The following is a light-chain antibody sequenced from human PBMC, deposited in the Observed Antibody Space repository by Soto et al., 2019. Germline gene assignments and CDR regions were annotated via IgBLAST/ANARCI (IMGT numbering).Light chain of an antibody. CDR1: QSISSY. V-gene: IGKV1-39*01. J-gene: IGKJ5*01. CDR3: QQSYSTPPIT. Sequence: GVRVTITCRASQSISSYLNWYQQKPGKAPKLLIYAASSLQSGVPSRFSGSGSGTDFTLTISSLQPEDFATYYCQQSYSTPPITVGQGTRLEIK. CDR2: AAS.